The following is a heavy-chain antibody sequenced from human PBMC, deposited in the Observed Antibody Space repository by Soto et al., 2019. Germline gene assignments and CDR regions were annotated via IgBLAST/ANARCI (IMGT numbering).Heavy chain of an antibody. CDR2: IYSGGST. CDR3: ASSVLLWFGELDY. J-gene: IGHJ4*02. V-gene: IGHV3-66*01. D-gene: IGHD3-10*01. CDR1: GFTVSSNY. Sequence: GGSLRLSCAASGFTVSSNYMSWVRQAPGKGLEWVSVIYSGGSTYYADSVKGRFTISRDNSKNTLYLQMNSLRAEDTAVYYCASSVLLWFGELDYWGQGTLVTVSS.